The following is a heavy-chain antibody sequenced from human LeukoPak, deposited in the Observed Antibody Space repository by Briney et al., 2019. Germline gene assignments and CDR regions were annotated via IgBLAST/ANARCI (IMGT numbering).Heavy chain of an antibody. V-gene: IGHV3-23*01. CDR3: AKVVYCSGGSCYYMDV. J-gene: IGHJ6*03. CDR1: GFTFSSYA. Sequence: GGSLRLSCAASGFTFSSYAMSWVRQAPGKGLEWVSAISGSGGSTYYADSVKGRFTISRDNSKNTLYLQMNSLRAEDTAVYYCAKVVYCSGGSCYYMDVWGKGTTVTVSS. CDR2: ISGSGGST. D-gene: IGHD2-15*01.